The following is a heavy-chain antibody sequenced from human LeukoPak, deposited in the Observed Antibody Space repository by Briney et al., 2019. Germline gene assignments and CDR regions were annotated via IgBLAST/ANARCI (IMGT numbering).Heavy chain of an antibody. CDR3: ARYKTAGDYFDY. V-gene: IGHV3-53*01. CDR1: GFTVSSNY. CDR2: IYSGGSR. D-gene: IGHD2-21*02. Sequence: GGSLRLSCAASGFTVSSNYMSRVRQAPGKGLEWVSIIYSGGSRYYADSVKGRFTISRDNSKNTLYLQMNTLRAEDTAVYYCARYKTAGDYFDYWGQGTLVTVSS. J-gene: IGHJ4*02.